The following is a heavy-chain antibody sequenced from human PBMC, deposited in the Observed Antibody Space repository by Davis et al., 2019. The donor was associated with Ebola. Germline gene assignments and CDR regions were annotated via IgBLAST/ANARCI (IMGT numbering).Heavy chain of an antibody. V-gene: IGHV3-21*01. CDR1: GFTFSSYS. Sequence: PGGSLRLSCAASGFTFSSYSMNWVRQAPGKGLEWVSSISSSSSYIYYADSVKGRFTISRDNAKNSLYLQMNSLRAEDTAVYYCARASDCSSTSCYWSRYYYYYMDVWGKGTTVTVSS. D-gene: IGHD2-2*01. CDR3: ARASDCSSTSCYWSRYYYYYMDV. J-gene: IGHJ6*03. CDR2: ISSSSSYI.